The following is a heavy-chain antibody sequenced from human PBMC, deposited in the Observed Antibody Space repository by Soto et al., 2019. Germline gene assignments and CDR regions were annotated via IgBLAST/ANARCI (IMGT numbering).Heavy chain of an antibody. CDR2: INAGNGNT. CDR1: GYTFTSYA. V-gene: IGHV1-3*05. Sequence: QVQLVQSGAEEKKPGASVKVSCKASGYTFTSYAMHWVRQAPGQRLEWMGWINAGNGNTKYSQEFQGRVTITRDTSASTGYMELSSLRSEDTDVYYCARGITLPTPLDYWGQGTLVTVSS. D-gene: IGHD1-20*01. CDR3: ARGITLPTPLDY. J-gene: IGHJ4*02.